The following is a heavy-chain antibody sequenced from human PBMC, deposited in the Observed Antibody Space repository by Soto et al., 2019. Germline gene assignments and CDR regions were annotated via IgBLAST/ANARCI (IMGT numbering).Heavy chain of an antibody. J-gene: IGHJ4*02. CDR2: IDGVGTGT. CDR1: GFTFTNYW. CDR3: TKVFEY. V-gene: IGHV3-74*01. Sequence: GGSLRLSCAASGFTFTNYWMHWVRQVPGKGLVWVSRIDGVGTGTSYSDSVRGRFTISRDNAENTLYLQMNSLRAEDTAVYYRTKVFEYWGQGTPVTVSS.